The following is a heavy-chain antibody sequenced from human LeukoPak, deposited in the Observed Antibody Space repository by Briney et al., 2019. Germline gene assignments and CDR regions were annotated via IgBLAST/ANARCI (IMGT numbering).Heavy chain of an antibody. J-gene: IGHJ4*02. CDR1: GFALSSHW. Sequence: GGSLRLSCAAPGFALSSHWMTWVRQVPGKGLEWVANVKQDGSETYYVDSLKGRFTISRDNAKNSLYLQMGSLRAEDTAIYYCARDKFPATNIPLIDFWGPGTLVTVSS. V-gene: IGHV3-7*03. D-gene: IGHD2-2*02. CDR3: ARDKFPATNIPLIDF. CDR2: VKQDGSET.